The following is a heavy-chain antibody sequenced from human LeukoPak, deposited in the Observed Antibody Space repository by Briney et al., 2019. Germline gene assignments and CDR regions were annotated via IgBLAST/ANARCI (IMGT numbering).Heavy chain of an antibody. Sequence: GESLKISCKGSGYGFTSYWIGWVRQMPGKGLEWMGIIYPGDSDTRYSPSFQGQVTISADKSISTAYLQWSSLKASDTAMYYCARQGVLRYFDWLSSTDAFDIWGQGTMVTVSS. CDR2: IYPGDSDT. J-gene: IGHJ3*02. D-gene: IGHD3-9*01. CDR1: GYGFTSYW. V-gene: IGHV5-51*01. CDR3: ARQGVLRYFDWLSSTDAFDI.